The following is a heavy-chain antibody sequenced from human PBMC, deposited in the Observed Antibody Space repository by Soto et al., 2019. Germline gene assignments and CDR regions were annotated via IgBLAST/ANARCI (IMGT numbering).Heavy chain of an antibody. Sequence: ASVKVSCKASGYTFTSYGISWVRRAPGQGLEWMGWISAYNGNTNYAQKLQGRVTMTTDTSTSTAYMELRSLRSDDTAVYYCARLGLYDFWSGYSPRGSMDVWGQGTTVTVSS. V-gene: IGHV1-18*04. CDR3: ARLGLYDFWSGYSPRGSMDV. J-gene: IGHJ6*02. CDR2: ISAYNGNT. CDR1: GYTFTSYG. D-gene: IGHD3-3*01.